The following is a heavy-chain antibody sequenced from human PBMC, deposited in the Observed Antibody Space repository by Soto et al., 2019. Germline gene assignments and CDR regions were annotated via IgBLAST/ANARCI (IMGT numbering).Heavy chain of an antibody. Sequence: QVQLVQSGAEVKKPGSSVKVSCRASGATFSTHTIIWVRQAPGQGLEWGGRIIPMLGIANYAQKFQGRVXIXXDKYTSTAYMELSSLTSEDTAIYYCARDKDQLPTDWGQGTLVTVSS. J-gene: IGHJ1*01. CDR3: ARDKDQLPTD. V-gene: IGHV1-69*02. CDR2: IIPMLGIA. CDR1: GATFSTHT. D-gene: IGHD2-2*01.